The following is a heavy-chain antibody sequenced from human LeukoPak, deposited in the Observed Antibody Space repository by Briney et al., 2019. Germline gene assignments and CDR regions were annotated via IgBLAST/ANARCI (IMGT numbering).Heavy chain of an antibody. CDR2: INPNSGGT. J-gene: IGHJ6*02. Sequence: ASVKVSCKASGYTFTGYYMHWVRQAPGQGLEWMGWINPNSGGTNYAQKFQGRVTMTRDTSISTAYMELSRLRSDDTAVYYCARVLSGEGHYYYYGMDVWGQGTTVTVSS. CDR1: GYTFTGYY. V-gene: IGHV1-2*02. D-gene: IGHD3-10*01. CDR3: ARVLSGEGHYYYYGMDV.